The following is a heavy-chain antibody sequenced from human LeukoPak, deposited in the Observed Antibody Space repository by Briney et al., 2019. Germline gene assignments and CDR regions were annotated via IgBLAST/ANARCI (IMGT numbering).Heavy chain of an antibody. J-gene: IGHJ4*02. Sequence: PGRSLRLSCAASGFTFSSYGMHWVRQAPGKGLEWVAVISYDGSNKYYADSVKGRFTISRDNAKNSLYLQMNSLRAEDTAVFYCARLLTSYSNYVGDYWGQGTLVTVSS. D-gene: IGHD4-11*01. V-gene: IGHV3-30*03. CDR1: GFTFSSYG. CDR2: ISYDGSNK. CDR3: ARLLTSYSNYVGDY.